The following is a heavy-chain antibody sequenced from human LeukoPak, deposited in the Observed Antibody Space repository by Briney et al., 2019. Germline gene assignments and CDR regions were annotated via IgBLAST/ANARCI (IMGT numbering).Heavy chain of an antibody. CDR2: ISSSSSYI. V-gene: IGHV3-21*01. Sequence: GGSLRLPCAASGFTFSSYSMNWVRQAPGKGLEWVSSISSSSSYIYYADSVKDRFTISRDNAKNSLYLQMNSLRAEDTAVYYCARVGGYYSGGDCSDKYSQHWGQGTLVTVSS. CDR3: ARVGGYYSGGDCSDKYSQH. D-gene: IGHD2-21*01. CDR1: GFTFSSYS. J-gene: IGHJ1*01.